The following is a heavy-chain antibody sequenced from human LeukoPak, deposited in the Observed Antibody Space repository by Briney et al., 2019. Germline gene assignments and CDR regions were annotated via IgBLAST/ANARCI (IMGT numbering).Heavy chain of an antibody. CDR1: GGSISSYY. D-gene: IGHD4-17*01. J-gene: IGHJ5*02. CDR3: AGLSAVTTRLRGFDP. V-gene: IGHV4-4*09. CDR2: IYTSGST. Sequence: SETLSLTCTVSGGSISSYYWSWIRQPPGKGLEWIGYIYTSGSTNYNPSLKSRVTISVDTSKNQFSLKLSSVTAADTAVYYCAGLSAVTTRLRGFDPWGQGTLVTVSS.